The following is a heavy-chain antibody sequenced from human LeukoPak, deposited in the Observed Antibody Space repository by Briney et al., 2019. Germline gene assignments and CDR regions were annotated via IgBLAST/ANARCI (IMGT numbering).Heavy chain of an antibody. Sequence: GGSLRLSCAASGFTFSSYWMSWVRQAPGKGLEWVANIKQDGSEKYYVDSVKGRFTISRDNAKNSLYLQMNSLRAEDTAVYYCAREKVWFGELNYYYNYGMDVWGQGTTVTVSS. CDR2: IKQDGSEK. J-gene: IGHJ6*02. CDR1: GFTFSSYW. CDR3: AREKVWFGELNYYYNYGMDV. D-gene: IGHD3-10*01. V-gene: IGHV3-7*01.